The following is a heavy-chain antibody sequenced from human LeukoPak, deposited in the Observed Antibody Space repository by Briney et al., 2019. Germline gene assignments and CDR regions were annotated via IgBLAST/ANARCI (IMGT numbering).Heavy chain of an antibody. CDR2: ISAYNGNT. CDR3: ARDFYTTDYSWSDL. J-gene: IGHJ5*02. V-gene: IGHV1-18*01. Sequence: GASVKVSCKASGYTFTNYGFSWVRQAPGQGLEWLGCISAYNGNTNYAQRLQGRVTMTTDTSTSTVYMELRSLRSDDTAIYYCARDFYTTDYSWSDLWGQGTLVTVSS. CDR1: GYTFTNYG. D-gene: IGHD3-9*01.